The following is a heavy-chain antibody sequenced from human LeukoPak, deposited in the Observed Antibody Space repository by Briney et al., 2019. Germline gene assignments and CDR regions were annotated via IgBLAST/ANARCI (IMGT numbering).Heavy chain of an antibody. CDR1: RGTFSSYA. D-gene: IGHD4-17*01. V-gene: IGHV1-69*13. J-gene: IGHJ6*03. CDR3: ARVRDGEYYYYYMDV. CDR2: IIPIFGTA. Sequence: SVKVSCKASRGTFSSYAISWVRQAPGQGLEWMGGIIPIFGTANYAQKFQGRVTITADESTSTAYMELSSLRSEDTAVYYCARVRDGEYYYYYMDVWGKGTTVTVSS.